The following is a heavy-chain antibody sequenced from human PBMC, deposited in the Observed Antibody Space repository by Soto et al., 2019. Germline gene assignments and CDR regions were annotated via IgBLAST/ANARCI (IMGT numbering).Heavy chain of an antibody. CDR2: ISGSGGST. CDR1: GFTFSNYG. Sequence: PGGSLRLSCAASGFTFSNYGMSWVRQAPGKGLEWVSVISGSGGSTYYADSVKGRSTLSRDNSKNTVYLQMNSLRAEDTAVYYCAKDSPVGVPLLRDLHDWGQGTLVTVSS. D-gene: IGHD2-15*01. J-gene: IGHJ1*01. CDR3: AKDSPVGVPLLRDLHD. V-gene: IGHV3-23*01.